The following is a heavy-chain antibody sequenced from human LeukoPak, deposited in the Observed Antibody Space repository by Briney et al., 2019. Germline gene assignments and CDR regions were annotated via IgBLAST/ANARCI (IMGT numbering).Heavy chain of an antibody. V-gene: IGHV4-59*01. Sequence: SETLSLTCNVSRGFISRFSWSWIRQSPGKGLEWVGYMYADGRANYNPSRKSRVSTSVDASKNQFCLKLNSVTAADTAVYYCAREKMGENAFDVWGPGTTVTVSS. J-gene: IGHJ3*01. CDR1: RGFISRFS. CDR3: AREKMGENAFDV. CDR2: MYADGRA. D-gene: IGHD3-16*01.